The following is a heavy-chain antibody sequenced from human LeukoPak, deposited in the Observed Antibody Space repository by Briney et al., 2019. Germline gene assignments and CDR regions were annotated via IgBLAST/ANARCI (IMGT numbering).Heavy chain of an antibody. V-gene: IGHV4-59*01. CDR2: IYYSGST. Sequence: SSETLSLTCTVSGGSISSYYWSWIRQPPGKGLEWIGYIYYSGSTNYNPSLKSRVTISVDTSKNQFSLKLSSVTAADTAVYYCARAGLSGYDVPEEYYDYWGQGTLVTVSS. J-gene: IGHJ4*02. CDR1: GGSISSYY. D-gene: IGHD1-26*01. CDR3: ARAGLSGYDVPEEYYDY.